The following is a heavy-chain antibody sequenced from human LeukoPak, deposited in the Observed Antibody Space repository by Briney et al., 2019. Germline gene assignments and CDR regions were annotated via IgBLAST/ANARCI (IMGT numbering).Heavy chain of an antibody. Sequence: PSETLSLTCAVYGGSFSGYYWSWIRQAPGKGLEWVSYISSSGSTIYYADSVKGRFTISRDNAKNSLYLQMNSLRAEDTAVYYCARDDGPYALFDYWGQGTPVTVSS. D-gene: IGHD4-17*01. CDR1: GGSFSGYY. J-gene: IGHJ4*02. CDR3: ARDDGPYALFDY. V-gene: IGHV3-11*01. CDR2: ISSSGSTI.